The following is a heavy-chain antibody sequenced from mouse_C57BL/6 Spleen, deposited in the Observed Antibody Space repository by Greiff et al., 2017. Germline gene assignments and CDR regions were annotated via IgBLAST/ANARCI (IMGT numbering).Heavy chain of an antibody. D-gene: IGHD1-1*01. CDR1: GYTFTDYY. CDR3: ARGAVATPVYAMDY. CDR2: INPYNGGT. Sequence: EVQLQQSGPVLVKPGASVKMSCKASGYTFTDYYMNWVKQSHGKSLEWIGVINPYNGGTSYNQKFKGKATLTVDKSSSTAYMELNSLTSEDSAVYYCARGAVATPVYAMDYWGQGTSLTVSS. J-gene: IGHJ4*01. V-gene: IGHV1-19*01.